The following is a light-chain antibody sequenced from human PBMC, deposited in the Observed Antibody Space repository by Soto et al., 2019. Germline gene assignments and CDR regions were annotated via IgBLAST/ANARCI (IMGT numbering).Light chain of an antibody. J-gene: IGKJ1*01. Sequence: DIQMTQSPSSLSASVGDRVTITCRASQSISMYLNWYQQKPGKAPKLLIYAAASLQSGVPSRFSGSGSVKDFTLAITGLQPEEFATYYCLQYYNFSWTLGQGTKVDIK. CDR2: AAA. CDR3: LQYYNFSWT. CDR1: QSISMY. V-gene: IGKV1-39*01.